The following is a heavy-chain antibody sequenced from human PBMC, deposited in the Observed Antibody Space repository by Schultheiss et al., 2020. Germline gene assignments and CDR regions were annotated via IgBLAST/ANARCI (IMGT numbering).Heavy chain of an antibody. CDR3: AKVVGGSSCAYFDY. D-gene: IGHD3-10*01. J-gene: IGHJ4*02. V-gene: IGHV3-23*01. CDR1: GFTFSSYA. Sequence: GESLKISCAASGFTFSSYAMSWVRQAPGKGLEWVSAISGSGGSTYYADSVKGRFTISRDNSKNTLYLQMNSLRAEDTAVYYCAKVVGGSSCAYFDYWGQGTLVTFSS. CDR2: ISGSGGST.